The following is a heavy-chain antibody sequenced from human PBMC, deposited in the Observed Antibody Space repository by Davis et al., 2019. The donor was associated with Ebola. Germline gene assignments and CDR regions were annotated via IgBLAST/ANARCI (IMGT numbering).Heavy chain of an antibody. CDR3: ARVGDGVLHYYYYYMDV. Sequence: SVKVSCKASGGTFSSYAISWVRQAPGQGLEWMGGIIPIFGTANYAQKFQGRVTITADESTSTAYMEVRSLRSDDTAVYYCARVGDGVLHYYYYYMDVWGKGTTVTVSS. J-gene: IGHJ6*03. CDR2: IIPIFGTA. CDR1: GGTFSSYA. D-gene: IGHD2-8*01. V-gene: IGHV1-69*13.